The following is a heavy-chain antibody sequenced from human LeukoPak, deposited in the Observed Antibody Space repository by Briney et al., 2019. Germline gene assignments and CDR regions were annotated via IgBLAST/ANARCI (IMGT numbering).Heavy chain of an antibody. J-gene: IGHJ5*02. Sequence: SETLSLTCAIYGEPFSTYYGIWIRQPPGKGLEWIGEINQSGRTNYNPSLKSRVTISVDTSKNQFSLKLKSVTAADTAVYYCARDGGSNNYWFDPWGQEMLVSVSS. CDR2: INQSGRT. CDR3: ARDGGSNNYWFDP. CDR1: GEPFSTYY. D-gene: IGHD4-23*01. V-gene: IGHV4-34*01.